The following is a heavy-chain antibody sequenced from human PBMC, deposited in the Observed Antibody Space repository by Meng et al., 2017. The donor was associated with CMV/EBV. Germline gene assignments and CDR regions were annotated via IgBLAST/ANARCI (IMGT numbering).Heavy chain of an antibody. J-gene: IGHJ6*02. CDR1: GFTFSSYG. CDR3: ARDSYCSSTSCYTGDYYYYGMDV. V-gene: IGHV3-30*02. D-gene: IGHD2-2*02. Sequence: GGSLRLSCAASGFTFSSYGIHWVRQAPGKGLEWVAFIRYDGSNKYYADSVKGRFTISRDNSKNTVYLQMNSLRAEDTAVYHCARDSYCSSTSCYTGDYYYYGMDVWGQGTTVTVSS. CDR2: IRYDGSNK.